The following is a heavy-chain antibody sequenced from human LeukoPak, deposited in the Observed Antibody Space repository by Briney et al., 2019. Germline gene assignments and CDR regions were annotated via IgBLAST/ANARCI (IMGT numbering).Heavy chain of an antibody. CDR2: INADSGGT. D-gene: IGHD6-6*01. J-gene: IGHJ5*02. V-gene: IGHV1-2*02. CDR1: VDTFTVCF. Sequence: GAAVKVSRRDSVDTFTVCFIHCVRQAPEQGREWMGWINADSGGTDYAQKFQDRVTLTRDTSVSTAYMELSALTPDDTAVYFCARVQIGSALFDPWGQGTLVTVSS. CDR3: ARVQIGSALFDP.